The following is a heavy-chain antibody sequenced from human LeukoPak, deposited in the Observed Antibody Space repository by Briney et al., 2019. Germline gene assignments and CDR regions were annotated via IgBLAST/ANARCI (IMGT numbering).Heavy chain of an antibody. CDR3: ARDIADWPLKGAFDI. V-gene: IGHV4-39*07. D-gene: IGHD3-9*01. CDR1: GGSISSSSYY. CDR2: IYYSGST. Sequence: SETLSLTCTVSGGSISSSSYYWGWIRQPPGKGLEWIGSIYYSGSTYYNPSLKSRVTISVDTSKNQFSLKLSSVTAADTAVYYCARDIADWPLKGAFDIWGQGTMVTVSS. J-gene: IGHJ3*02.